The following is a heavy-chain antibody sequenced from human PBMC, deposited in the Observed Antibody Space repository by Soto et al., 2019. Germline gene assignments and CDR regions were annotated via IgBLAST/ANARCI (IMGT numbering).Heavy chain of an antibody. CDR1: GYTFSSYG. CDR2: ISAYNGHT. D-gene: IGHD3-10*01. J-gene: IGHJ4*02. V-gene: IGHV1-18*01. CDR3: ARDKGDGSGSYYGY. Sequence: QVQLVQSGAEVKKPGASVKVSCKASGYTFSSYGINWVRQAPGQGLEWMGWISAYNGHTNYAQQVQGRVTMTTDTPTSTAYMELRSLRSDDTAVYYCARDKGDGSGSYYGYWGQGTLVTVSS.